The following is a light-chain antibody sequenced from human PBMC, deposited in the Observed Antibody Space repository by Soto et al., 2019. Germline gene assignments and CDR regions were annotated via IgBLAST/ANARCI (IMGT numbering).Light chain of an antibody. J-gene: IGKJ2*01. CDR2: DGS. CDR3: QQHSDFPFL. Sequence: DIQMTQSPSTLSASVGDRVTITSRAIQSISRWLAWYQQTPWKVPNPLIYDGSTLESEVPSRFSGSRSGTDFTINISSLQPDDVETYFCQQHSDFPFLFGHGTQLEI. V-gene: IGKV1-5*01. CDR1: QSISRW.